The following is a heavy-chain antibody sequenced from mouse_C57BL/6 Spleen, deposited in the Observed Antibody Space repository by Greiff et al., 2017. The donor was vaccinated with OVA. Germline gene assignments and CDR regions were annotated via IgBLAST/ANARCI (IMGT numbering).Heavy chain of an antibody. V-gene: IGHV1-82*01. CDR2: IYPGDGDT. J-gene: IGHJ1*03. CDR1: GYAFSSSW. Sequence: VQLQQSGPELVKPGASVKISCKASGYAFSSSWMNWVKQRPGKGLEWIGRIYPGDGDTNYNGKFKGKATLTADKSSSTAYMQLSSLTSEDSAVYFCAAKGEGYFDVWGTGTTGTVSS. CDR3: AAKGEGYFDV.